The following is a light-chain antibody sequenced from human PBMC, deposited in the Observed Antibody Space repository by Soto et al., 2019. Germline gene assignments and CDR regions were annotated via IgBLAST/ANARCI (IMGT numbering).Light chain of an antibody. Sequence: EIVLTQSPGTLSLSPGERATLSCRASQSVSNSYLAWYQQKPGQAPRLLIYGASSRATGIPDRFSGSGSGTDFTLTISRLEPEDVAVYYCQQYGSSPMYTFGQGTKLEIK. CDR1: QSVSNSY. V-gene: IGKV3-20*01. CDR3: QQYGSSPMYT. J-gene: IGKJ2*01. CDR2: GAS.